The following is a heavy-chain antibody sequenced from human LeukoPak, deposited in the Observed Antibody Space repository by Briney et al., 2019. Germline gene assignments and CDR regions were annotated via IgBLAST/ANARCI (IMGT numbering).Heavy chain of an antibody. CDR3: TLGGYYCGGDCYDY. CDR1: GFTFSGSA. CDR2: IRSKVNSYAT. J-gene: IGHJ4*02. V-gene: IGHV3-73*01. D-gene: IGHD2-21*01. Sequence: GGSLRLSCAASGFTFSGSAMHWVRQASGKGLEWVGRIRSKVNSYATAYAASVKGRFTISRDDSRNTAYLQMNSLKTEDTAVYYCTLGGYYCGGDCYDYWGQGTLVTVSS.